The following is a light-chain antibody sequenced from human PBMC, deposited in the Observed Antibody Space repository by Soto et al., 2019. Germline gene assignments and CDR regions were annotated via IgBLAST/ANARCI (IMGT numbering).Light chain of an antibody. J-gene: IGKJ1*01. V-gene: IGKV2-30*01. CDR2: RAS. Sequence: DVVMTQSPLSLSVTLGQPASISCRSSQSIVYSDGNAYLNWFQQRPGQSPRRLIYRASNRDSGVPDRFSGRGSGTDFTLQISRVEAEDVGVYYCMQGTHWPPTFGRGTRVEIK. CDR1: QSIVYSDGNAY. CDR3: MQGTHWPPT.